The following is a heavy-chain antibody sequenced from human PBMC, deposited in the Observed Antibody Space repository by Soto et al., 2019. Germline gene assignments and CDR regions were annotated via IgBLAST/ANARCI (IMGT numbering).Heavy chain of an antibody. CDR3: AKDGSGSYYYRGGNYPWGPFDY. D-gene: IGHD3-10*01. J-gene: IGHJ4*02. CDR1: GFTFSSYA. V-gene: IGHV3-23*01. CDR2: ISGSGGST. Sequence: GGSLRLSCAASGFTFSSYAMSWVRQAPGKGLEWVSAISGSGGSTYYADSVKGRFTISRDNSKNTLYLQMNSLRAEDTAVYYCAKDGSGSYYYRGGNYPWGPFDYWGQGTLVTVSS.